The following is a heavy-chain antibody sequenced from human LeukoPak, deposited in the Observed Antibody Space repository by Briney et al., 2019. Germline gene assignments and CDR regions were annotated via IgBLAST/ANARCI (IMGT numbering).Heavy chain of an antibody. D-gene: IGHD6-13*01. CDR2: ISNSGST. J-gene: IGHJ6*02. CDR1: GGYVNRGTFF. CDR3: ARDVVAAARYYGMDV. Sequence: SETLSLTCAVSGGYVNRGTFFWTWIRKPPGKGLEWNGYISNSGSTNYHPSLKSRVTISSDTSKTQFTLKLTSVTAADTAVYYCARDVVAAARYYGMDVWGQGTTVTVSS. V-gene: IGHV4-61*01.